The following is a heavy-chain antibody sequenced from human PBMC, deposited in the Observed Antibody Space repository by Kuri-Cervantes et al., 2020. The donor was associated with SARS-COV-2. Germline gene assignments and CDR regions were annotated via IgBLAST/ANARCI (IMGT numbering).Heavy chain of an antibody. D-gene: IGHD6-6*01. J-gene: IGHJ5*02. Sequence: GSLRLSCTVSGGSISSYYWSWIRQPPGKGLEWIGEINHSGSTNYNPSLKSRVTISVDTSKNQFSLKLSSVTAADTAVYYCARLVIAARGGGNWFDPWGQGTLVTVSS. V-gene: IGHV4-59*08. CDR3: ARLVIAARGGGNWFDP. CDR2: INHSGST. CDR1: GGSISSYY.